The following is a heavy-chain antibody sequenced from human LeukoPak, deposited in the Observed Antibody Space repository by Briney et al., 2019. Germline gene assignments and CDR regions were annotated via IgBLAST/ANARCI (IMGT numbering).Heavy chain of an antibody. CDR2: IYPGDSDT. Sequence: ESLKIACKGSGYSFTSYWIGWVRQMPGKGLEWMGIIYPGDSDTGDSPSLQGQVTTSAPSSISTPYLQCSSLKASDTAMYYCARIGEWGPSWIKLWDRAFDIWGQGTMVTVSS. CDR3: ARIGEWGPSWIKLWDRAFDI. V-gene: IGHV5-51*01. D-gene: IGHD5-18*01. J-gene: IGHJ3*02. CDR1: GYSFTSYW.